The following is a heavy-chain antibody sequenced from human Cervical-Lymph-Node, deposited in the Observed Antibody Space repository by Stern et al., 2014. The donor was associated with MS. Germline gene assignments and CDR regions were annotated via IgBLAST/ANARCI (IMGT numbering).Heavy chain of an antibody. CDR2: ISYDGSNE. Sequence: VQLVESGGGVVQPGTSLRLSCVASGFTFSNYAVHWVRQAPGKGLEWGALISYDGSNEYYADSVKGRFTISRDNSRDTLYLQMNSLRAEDTALYHCGGGYCRSTSCYYGIDVWGQGTTVTVSS. CDR1: GFTFSNYA. V-gene: IGHV3-30-3*01. J-gene: IGHJ6*02. CDR3: GGGYCRSTSCYYGIDV. D-gene: IGHD2-2*01.